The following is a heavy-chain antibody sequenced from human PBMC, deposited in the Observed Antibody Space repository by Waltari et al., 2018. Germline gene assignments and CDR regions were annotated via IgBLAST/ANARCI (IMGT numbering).Heavy chain of an antibody. D-gene: IGHD2-21*02. CDR3: ARLPQIVVVTDEGFYGMDV. CDR1: GYTFTSYG. V-gene: IGHV1-18*01. Sequence: QVQLVQSGAEVKRPGASVKVSCKASGYTFTSYGISWVRQAPGQGLEWMGWISAYNGNTNQAQKLQGRVTMTTDTSTSTAYMEMRSLRSDDTAVYYCARLPQIVVVTDEGFYGMDVWGQGTTVTVSS. CDR2: ISAYNGNT. J-gene: IGHJ6*02.